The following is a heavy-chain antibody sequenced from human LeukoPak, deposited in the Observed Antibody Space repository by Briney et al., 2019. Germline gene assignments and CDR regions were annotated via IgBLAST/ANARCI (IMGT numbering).Heavy chain of an antibody. D-gene: IGHD3-16*02. CDR3: GYTNNFYH. V-gene: IGHV3-7*01. CDR2: IKHDGSEE. Sequence: GGSLRLSCVASGLSISGQWMNWVRQAPGQGLEGVANIKHDGSEEHCMDSVKGRFTISRDDGRNSVSLQMNSVRAEDTAVYYCGYTNNFYHWGQGTLVVVSS. J-gene: IGHJ4*02. CDR1: GLSISGQW.